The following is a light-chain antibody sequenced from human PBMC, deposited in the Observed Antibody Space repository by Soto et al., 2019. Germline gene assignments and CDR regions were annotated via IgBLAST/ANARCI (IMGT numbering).Light chain of an antibody. J-gene: IGLJ1*01. Sequence: QSALTQPPSASGSPGQSVTITCTATSSDVGGYNFVSWYQQYPGKVPKLMVYEVNKRPSGVPDRFSGSKSGNTASLTVSGLQAEDEADYYCTSYAGGNNVFGTGTKVTVL. CDR2: EVN. CDR1: SSDVGGYNF. V-gene: IGLV2-8*01. CDR3: TSYAGGNNV.